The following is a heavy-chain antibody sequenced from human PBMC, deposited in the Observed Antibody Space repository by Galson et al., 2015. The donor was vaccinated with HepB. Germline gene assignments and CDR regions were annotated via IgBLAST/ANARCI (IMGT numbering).Heavy chain of an antibody. Sequence: SLRLSCAASGFTFSSYSMNWVRQAPGKGLEWVSSISSSSSYIYYADSVKGRFTISRDNAKNSLYLQMNSLRAEDTAVYYCARGGSGSYIGWYFDLWGRGTLVTVSS. CDR2: ISSSSSYI. CDR1: GFTFSSYS. V-gene: IGHV3-21*01. CDR3: ARGGSGSYIGWYFDL. D-gene: IGHD1-26*01. J-gene: IGHJ2*01.